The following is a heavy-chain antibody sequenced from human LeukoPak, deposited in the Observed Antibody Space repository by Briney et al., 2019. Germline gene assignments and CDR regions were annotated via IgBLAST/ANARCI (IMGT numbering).Heavy chain of an antibody. V-gene: IGHV3-23*01. CDR1: GFTFSSYA. CDR3: ARRGYSGYDALGYDAFDI. Sequence: GGSLRLSCAASGFTFSSYAMSWVRQAPGKGLEWVSAISGSGGSTYYADSVKGRFTISRDNSKNTLYLQMNSLRAEDTAVYYCARRGYSGYDALGYDAFDIWGQGTMVTVSS. J-gene: IGHJ3*02. D-gene: IGHD5-12*01. CDR2: ISGSGGST.